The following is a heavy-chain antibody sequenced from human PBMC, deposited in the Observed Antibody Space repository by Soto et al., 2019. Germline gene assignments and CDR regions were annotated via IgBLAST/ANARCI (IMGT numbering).Heavy chain of an antibody. CDR3: ARGGRIAALLREAWFDP. D-gene: IGHD6-6*01. CDR1: GGSIISSSYY. CDR2: IYYSGST. V-gene: IGHV4-39*01. Sequence: PSETLSLTCTVSGGSIISSSYYWGWIRQPPGKGLEWIGSIYYSGSTYYNPSLKSRVTISVDTSKNQFSLKLSSVTAADTAVYYCARGGRIAALLREAWFDPWGQGTLVTVSS. J-gene: IGHJ5*02.